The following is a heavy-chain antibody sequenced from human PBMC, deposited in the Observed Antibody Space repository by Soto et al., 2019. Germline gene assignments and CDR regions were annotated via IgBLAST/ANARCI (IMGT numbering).Heavy chain of an antibody. CDR2: IWYDGSNK. D-gene: IGHD4-17*01. CDR3: ARDNYGADY. Sequence: GGSLRLSCAAFGFTFSNYAMHWVRQAPGKGLEWVAVIWYDGSNKYYVDSVKGRFTISRDNSLNTLYLQLNSLRAEDTAVYYCARDNYGADYWGQGMLVPVSS. J-gene: IGHJ4*02. CDR1: GFTFSNYA. V-gene: IGHV3-33*01.